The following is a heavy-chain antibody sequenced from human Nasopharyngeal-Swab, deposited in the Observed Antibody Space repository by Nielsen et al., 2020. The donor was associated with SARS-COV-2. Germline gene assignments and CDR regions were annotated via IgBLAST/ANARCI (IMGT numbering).Heavy chain of an antibody. CDR2: VRSKGNNYAT. D-gene: IGHD2-15*01. Sequence: LKLSCAASGFTFSDSAIHWVRQASGKGLEWVGRVRSKGNNYATAYSASVKGRFIIFRDDPTNTAYLQMNSLKTGDTAMYYCTRCGGGCYSGRDYWGQGTLVTVSS. CDR3: TRCGGGCYSGRDY. V-gene: IGHV3-73*01. CDR1: GFTFSDSA. J-gene: IGHJ4*02.